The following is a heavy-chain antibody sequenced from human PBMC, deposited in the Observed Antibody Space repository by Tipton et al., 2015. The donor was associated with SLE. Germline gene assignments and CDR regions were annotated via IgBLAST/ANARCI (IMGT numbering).Heavy chain of an antibody. CDR2: MYSSGST. D-gene: IGHD1-26*01. J-gene: IGHJ6*03. Sequence: TLSLTCTVAGDSISSGSYYWTWIRQPAGKGLEWIGRMYSSGSTHYNPSLKNRVTISVDMSKNQFSLKLSSVTAADTAVYYCARSGGTYGGYYYYYYMDVWGKGTTVTVSS. V-gene: IGHV4-61*02. CDR3: ARSGGTYGGYYYYYYMDV. CDR1: GDSISSGSYY.